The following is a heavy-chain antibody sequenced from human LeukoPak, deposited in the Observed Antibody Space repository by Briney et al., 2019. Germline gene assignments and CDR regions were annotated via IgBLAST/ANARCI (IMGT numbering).Heavy chain of an antibody. CDR3: ARDGVSGLRYFDWSGYYFDY. V-gene: IGHV1-69*13. CDR2: IIPIFGTA. J-gene: IGHJ4*02. CDR1: GGTFSSYA. D-gene: IGHD3-9*01. Sequence: GASVKVSCKASGGTFSSYAISWVRQAPGQGLEWMGGIIPIFGTANYAQKFQGRVTITADESTSTAYMELSSLRSEDTAVYYCARDGVSGLRYFDWSGYYFDYWGQGTLVTVSS.